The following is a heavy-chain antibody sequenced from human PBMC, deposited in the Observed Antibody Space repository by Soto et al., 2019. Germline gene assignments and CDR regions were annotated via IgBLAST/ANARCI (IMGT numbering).Heavy chain of an antibody. D-gene: IGHD3-10*01. CDR1: GGSISSYY. Sequence: SETLSLTCTVSGGSISSYYWSWIRQPPGKGLEWIGYIFYSGSTTYNPSLKSRVTISVDTSKNQFSLKLSSVTAADTAVYYCARRYGEFNFDYWGQGTLVTVSS. V-gene: IGHV4-59*01. CDR2: IFYSGST. CDR3: ARRYGEFNFDY. J-gene: IGHJ4*02.